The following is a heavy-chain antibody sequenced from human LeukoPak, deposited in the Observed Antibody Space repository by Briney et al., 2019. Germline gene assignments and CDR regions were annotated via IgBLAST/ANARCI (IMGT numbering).Heavy chain of an antibody. CDR2: ISGSGGST. J-gene: IGHJ4*02. CDR1: GFTFSSYA. D-gene: IGHD3/OR15-3a*01. V-gene: IGHV3-23*01. CDR3: AKDFLDTVHRGPFDY. Sequence: GGSLRLSCAASGFTFSSYAMSWVRQAPGKGLEWVSAISGSGGSTYYAVSVKGRFTISRDNSKNTLYLQMNSLRAEDTAVYYCAKDFLDTVHRGPFDYWGQGTLVTVSS.